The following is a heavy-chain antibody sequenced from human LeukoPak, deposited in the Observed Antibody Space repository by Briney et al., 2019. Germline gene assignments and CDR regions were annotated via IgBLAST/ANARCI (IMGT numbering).Heavy chain of an antibody. CDR3: AKAIGYSYGSYYYMDV. CDR1: GFTFSNYD. D-gene: IGHD5-18*01. V-gene: IGHV3-23*01. CDR2: ISGSGGST. J-gene: IGHJ6*03. Sequence: GGSLRLSCAASGFTFSNYDMSWVRQAPGKGLECVSTISGSGGSTYYADSVKGRFTISRDNSRDTLYLQMNSLRAADTAVYSCAKAIGYSYGSYYYMDVWGKGTTVTVSS.